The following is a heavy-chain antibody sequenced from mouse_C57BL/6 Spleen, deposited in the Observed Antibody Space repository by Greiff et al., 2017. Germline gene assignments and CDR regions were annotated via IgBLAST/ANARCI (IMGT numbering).Heavy chain of an antibody. CDR3: ERGGVRQYYYAMDY. V-gene: IGHV1-42*01. CDR1: GYSFTGYY. D-gene: IGHD2-14*01. Sequence: EVQLQQSGPELVKPGASVKISCKASGYSFTGYYMNWVKQSPEKSLEWIGEINPSTGGTTYNQKFKAKATLTVDKSSSTAYMQLKSLTSEDSAVYFCERGGVRQYYYAMDYWGQGTSVTVSS. CDR2: INPSTGGT. J-gene: IGHJ4*01.